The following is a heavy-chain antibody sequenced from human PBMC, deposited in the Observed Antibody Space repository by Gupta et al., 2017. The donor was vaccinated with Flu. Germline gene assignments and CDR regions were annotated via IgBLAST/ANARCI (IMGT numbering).Heavy chain of an antibody. CDR2: IYYSGST. CDR1: GGSISSSTYY. J-gene: IGHJ4*02. V-gene: IGHV4-39*01. D-gene: IGHD3-16*01. CDR3: ARRVMTAFFDF. Sequence: TGSGGSISSSTYYWAWIRQPPGKGLEWLGNIYYSGSTYYNSSLKSRVTISVDTSKNQFSLKLNSVTAADTAVYYCARRVMTAFFDFWGQGTLVTVSS.